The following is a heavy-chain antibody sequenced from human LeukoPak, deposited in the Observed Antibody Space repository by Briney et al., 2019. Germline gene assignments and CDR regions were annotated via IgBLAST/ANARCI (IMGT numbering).Heavy chain of an antibody. CDR1: GYTFTSYD. Sequence: ASVKVSCKASGYTFTSYDINWVRQATGQGLEWMGWMNPNSGNTGYAQKFQGRVTMTRNTSISTAYMELSSLRSEDTAVYYCARLTTSSGWYIDYWGQGTLVTVSS. J-gene: IGHJ4*02. CDR3: ARLTTSSGWYIDY. D-gene: IGHD6-19*01. CDR2: MNPNSGNT. V-gene: IGHV1-8*01.